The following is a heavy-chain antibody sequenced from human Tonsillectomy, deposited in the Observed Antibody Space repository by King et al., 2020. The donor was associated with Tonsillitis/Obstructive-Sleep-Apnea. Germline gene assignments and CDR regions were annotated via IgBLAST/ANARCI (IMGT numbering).Heavy chain of an antibody. CDR1: GYTFTRDY. CDR3: ARDDVVARYIDS. J-gene: IGHJ4*02. V-gene: IGHV1-46*01. CDR2: IIPSDGIT. Sequence: VQLVESGAEVKKPGASVMVSCKASGYTFTRDYIHWVRQARGQGLEWMGIIIPSDGITTYAQKFQGRVTMTRDTSTSTVNMILSSLRSEDTAVYYCARDDVVARYIDSWGQGTLVTVSS. D-gene: IGHD5-12*01.